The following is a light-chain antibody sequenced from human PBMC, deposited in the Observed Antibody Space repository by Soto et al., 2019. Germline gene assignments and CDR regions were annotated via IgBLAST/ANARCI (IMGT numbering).Light chain of an antibody. V-gene: IGLV1-40*01. J-gene: IGLJ2*01. Sequence: QSVLTQPPSVSGAPGQRVTISCTGGSSNIGAGYDVHWYQQLPGTAPKLLIYSNNNRPSGVPDRFSGSKSVTSASLAITGLQAEDEADYYCQSYDSSLSGSVFGGGTKVTVL. CDR1: SSNIGAGYD. CDR3: QSYDSSLSGSV. CDR2: SNN.